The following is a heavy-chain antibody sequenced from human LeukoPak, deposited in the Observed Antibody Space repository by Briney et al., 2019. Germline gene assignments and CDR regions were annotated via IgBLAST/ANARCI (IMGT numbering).Heavy chain of an antibody. CDR3: ARGSGYEEYYYYYYGMDV. J-gene: IGHJ6*02. CDR2: IYYSEST. D-gene: IGHD5-12*01. V-gene: IGHV4-30-4*01. Sequence: SQTLSLTCTVSGGSISSGDYYWSWIRQPPGKGLEWIGYIYYSESTYYNPSLKSRVTISVDTSKNQFSLKLSSVTAADTAVYYCARGSGYEEYYYYYYGMDVWGQGTTVTVSS. CDR1: GGSISSGDYY.